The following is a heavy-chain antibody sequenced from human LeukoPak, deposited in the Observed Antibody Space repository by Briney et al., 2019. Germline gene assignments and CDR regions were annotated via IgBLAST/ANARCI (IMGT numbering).Heavy chain of an antibody. CDR1: GGSISSYY. CDR3: ARGEATSYYFDY. CDR2: IYYSGGT. Sequence: SETLSLTCTVSGGSISSYYWSWIRQPPGKGLEWIGYIYYSGGTNYNPSLKSRVTISVDTSKNQFSLKLSSVTAADTAVYYCARGEATSYYFDYWGQGTLVTVSS. V-gene: IGHV4-59*01. J-gene: IGHJ4*02. D-gene: IGHD1-26*01.